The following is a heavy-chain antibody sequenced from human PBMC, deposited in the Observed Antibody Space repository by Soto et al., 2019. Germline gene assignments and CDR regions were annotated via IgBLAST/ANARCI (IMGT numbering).Heavy chain of an antibody. CDR1: GGTFSSYT. D-gene: IGHD5-18*01. V-gene: IGHV1-69*02. CDR3: ARRGYSYGNDAFDI. Sequence: QVQLVQSGAEVKKPGSSVKVSCKASGGTFSSYTISWVRQAPGQGLEWMGRIIPILGIANYAQKFQGRVTITADKSTSTAYVELSSLRSEDTAVYYCARRGYSYGNDAFDIWGQGTMVTVSS. CDR2: IIPILGIA. J-gene: IGHJ3*02.